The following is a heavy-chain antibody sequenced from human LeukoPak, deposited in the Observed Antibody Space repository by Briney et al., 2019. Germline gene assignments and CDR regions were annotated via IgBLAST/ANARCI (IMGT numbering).Heavy chain of an antibody. CDR3: AGWGTSSSGWYEDYFDY. D-gene: IGHD6-19*01. CDR1: GGSISSYY. CDR2: IYYSGST. V-gene: IGHV4-59*01. Sequence: PSETLSLTCTVSGGSISSYYWSWIRQPPGKGLEWIGYIYYSGSTNYNPSLKSRVTISVDTSKNQFSLKLSSVTAADTAVYYCAGWGTSSSGWYEDYFDYWGQGTLVTVSS. J-gene: IGHJ4*02.